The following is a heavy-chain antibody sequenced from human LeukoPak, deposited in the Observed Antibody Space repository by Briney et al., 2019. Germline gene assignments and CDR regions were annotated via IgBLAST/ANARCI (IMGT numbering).Heavy chain of an antibody. CDR2: ISFSGTT. V-gene: IGHV4-31*03. Sequence: SQTLSLTCTVSGGSISSGGYYWSWIRQHPGKGLEWIGYISFSGTTYYNPSLKSRVTISVDRSKNQFSLNLSSVTAADTAVYFCAMYRDYYDTSGYWFDPWGQGTLVTVSS. D-gene: IGHD3-22*01. CDR3: AMYRDYYDTSGYWFDP. CDR1: GGSISSGGYY. J-gene: IGHJ5*02.